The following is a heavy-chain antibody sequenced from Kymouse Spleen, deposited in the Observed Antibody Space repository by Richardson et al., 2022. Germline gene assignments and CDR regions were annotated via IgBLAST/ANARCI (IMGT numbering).Heavy chain of an antibody. V-gene: IGHV4-4*02. Sequence: QVQLQESGPGLVKPSGTLSLTCAVSGGSISSSNWWSWVRQPPGKGLEWIGEIYHSGSTNYNPSLKSRVTISVDKSKNQFSLKLSSVTAADTAVYYCAREEVGATGDYYYGMDVWGQGTTVTVSS. CDR3: AREEVGATGDYYYGMDV. CDR1: GGSISSSNW. J-gene: IGHJ6*02. CDR2: IYHSGST. D-gene: IGHD1-26*01.